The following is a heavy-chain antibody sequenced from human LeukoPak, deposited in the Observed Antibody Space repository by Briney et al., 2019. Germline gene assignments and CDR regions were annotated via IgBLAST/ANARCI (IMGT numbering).Heavy chain of an antibody. Sequence: GGSLRLSCAASGFTFSNYALHWVRQAPGKGLEWVAAISGSGGSTYYADSVKGRFTISRDNSKNTLYLQMNSLRAEDTAVYYCANCRITRAFDIWGQGTMVTVSS. V-gene: IGHV3-23*01. CDR3: ANCRITRAFDI. J-gene: IGHJ3*02. D-gene: IGHD3-10*01. CDR2: ISGSGGST. CDR1: GFTFSNYA.